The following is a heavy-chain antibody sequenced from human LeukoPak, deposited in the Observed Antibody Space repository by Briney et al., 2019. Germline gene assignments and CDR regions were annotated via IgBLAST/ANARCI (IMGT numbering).Heavy chain of an antibody. CDR2: ITPRNVYI. CDR3: ARPRTPYYYDSSGYHPAFDF. J-gene: IGHJ3*01. Sequence: GGSLRLSCTASGFTFSSYDMNWVRQAPGKGLEWVSSITPRNVYIYYAASVKGRFTISRDNAKNSLYLQMNSLRAEDTAVYYCARPRTPYYYDSSGYHPAFDFWGQGTMVTVS. D-gene: IGHD3-22*01. V-gene: IGHV3-21*01. CDR1: GFTFSSYD.